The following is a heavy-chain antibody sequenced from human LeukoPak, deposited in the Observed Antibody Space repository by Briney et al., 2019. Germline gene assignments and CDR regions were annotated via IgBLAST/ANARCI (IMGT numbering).Heavy chain of an antibody. Sequence: GGSLRLSCAASGFTFSSYAMSWVRQAPGKGLEWVSAISGSGGSTYYADSVKGRFTIFRDNSKNTLYLQMNSLRAEDTAVYYCAKDPTVAGQGYFDYWGQGTLVTVSS. V-gene: IGHV3-23*01. CDR2: ISGSGGST. CDR1: GFTFSSYA. D-gene: IGHD6-19*01. CDR3: AKDPTVAGQGYFDY. J-gene: IGHJ4*02.